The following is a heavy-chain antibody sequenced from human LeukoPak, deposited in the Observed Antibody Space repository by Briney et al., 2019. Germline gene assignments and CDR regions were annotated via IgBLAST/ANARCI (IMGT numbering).Heavy chain of an antibody. Sequence: TSETLSLTCTVSGGSISSYYWSWIRQPPGKGLEWIGYIYYSGSTNYNPSLKSRVTISVDTSKNQFSLKLSSVTAADTAVYYCARGRRGTMVRGVILGYWGQGTLVTVSS. CDR2: IYYSGST. CDR1: GGSISSYY. D-gene: IGHD3-10*01. CDR3: ARGRRGTMVRGVILGY. V-gene: IGHV4-59*12. J-gene: IGHJ4*02.